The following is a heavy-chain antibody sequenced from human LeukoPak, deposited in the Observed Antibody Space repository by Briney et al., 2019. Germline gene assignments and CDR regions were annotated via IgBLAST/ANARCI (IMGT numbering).Heavy chain of an antibody. CDR2: IKRDGSEK. D-gene: IGHD1-1*01. CDR1: GFTFSNYW. V-gene: IGHV3-7*01. CDR3: ARGGTYTLIPH. J-gene: IGHJ4*02. Sequence: GGSLRLSCAASGFTFSNYWMSWVRRTPGKGLEWVANIKRDGSEKHYVDSVKGRFTISRDNAKNSLYLQMNSLRAEDTAIYYCARGGTYTLIPHGGQGSLVTVSS.